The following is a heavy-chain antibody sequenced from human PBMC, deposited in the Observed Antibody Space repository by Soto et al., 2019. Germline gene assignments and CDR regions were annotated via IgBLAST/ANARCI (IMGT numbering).Heavy chain of an antibody. V-gene: IGHV4-34*01. CDR3: ARDNITGLFDY. D-gene: IGHD2-8*02. J-gene: IGHJ4*02. CDR2: INHSGST. Sequence: QVQLQQWGAGLLKPSETLSLTCAVYGGSFSGYYWTWIRQPPGTGLEWMGEINHSGSTNYNPPLKNRVTISVDTSKNQFSLKLTSVTAADTAVYYCARDNITGLFDYWGQGTLVTVSS. CDR1: GGSFSGYY.